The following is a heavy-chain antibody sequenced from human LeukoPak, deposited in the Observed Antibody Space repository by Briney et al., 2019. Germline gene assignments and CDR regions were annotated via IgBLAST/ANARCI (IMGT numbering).Heavy chain of an antibody. J-gene: IGHJ3*02. CDR2: IIPIFGTA. CDR3: ARDQDFYDSSVHGAFDI. Sequence: SVKVSCKASGGTFSSYAISWVRQAPGQGLEWMGRIIPIFGTANYAQKFQGRVTITTDESTSTAYMELSSLRSEDTAVYYCARDQDFYDSSVHGAFDIWGQGTMVTVSS. CDR1: GGTFSSYA. D-gene: IGHD3-22*01. V-gene: IGHV1-69*05.